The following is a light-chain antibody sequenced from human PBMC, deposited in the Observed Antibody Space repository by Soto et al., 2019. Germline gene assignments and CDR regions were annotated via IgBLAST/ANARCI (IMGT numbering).Light chain of an antibody. Sequence: QSALTQPASVSGSPGQSITICCTGTNSDVGGYNYVSWYQQHPGKAPELMIYEVSHRPSGVSNRFSGSKSDNTASLTISGLQAEDEADYYCSSYTSISTLYVFGTGTKLTVL. V-gene: IGLV2-14*01. CDR1: NSDVGGYNY. J-gene: IGLJ1*01. CDR2: EVS. CDR3: SSYTSISTLYV.